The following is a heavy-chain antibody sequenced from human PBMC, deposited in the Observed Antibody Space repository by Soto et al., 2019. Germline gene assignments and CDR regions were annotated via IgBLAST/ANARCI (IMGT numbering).Heavy chain of an antibody. CDR3: ARRNHRWLQVWHFDL. CDR1: GGTFSSYT. D-gene: IGHD5-12*01. CDR2: IIPTFGTA. V-gene: IGHV1-69*12. Sequence: QVQLVQSGAEVKKPGSSVTVSCKASGGTFSSYTISWVRQAPGQGLEWMGGIIPTFGTANHAQKLQGRVTITAAESTTTAYMELSSLRSEDTAVYYCARRNHRWLQVWHFDLWGRGTLVTVSS. J-gene: IGHJ2*01.